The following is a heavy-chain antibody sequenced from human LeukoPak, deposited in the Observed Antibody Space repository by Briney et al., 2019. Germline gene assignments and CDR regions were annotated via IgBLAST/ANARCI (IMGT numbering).Heavy chain of an antibody. V-gene: IGHV3-23*01. J-gene: IGHJ4*02. D-gene: IGHD4-17*01. CDR1: GFTFSNYG. CDR2: LSDSGDIT. CDR3: ARKGYDYGDKLDY. Sequence: PGGSLRLSCAASGFTFSNYGMYWVRQAPGKGLEWVSGLSDSGDITYYTDSVKGRFTISRDNSKNTLYLEMNNLRAEDTAVYYCARKGYDYGDKLDYWGQGTLVTVSS.